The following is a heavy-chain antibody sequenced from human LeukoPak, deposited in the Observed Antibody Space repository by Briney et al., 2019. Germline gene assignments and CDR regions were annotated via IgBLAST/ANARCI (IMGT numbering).Heavy chain of an antibody. Sequence: GGSLRLSCAASGFTFDDYAMHWVRQAPGKGLEWVSLISGDGGSTYYADSVKGRFTISRDNSKNSLYLQMNSLRAEDTALYYCARDMYYYDSSGYYPDYWGQGTLVTVSP. CDR3: ARDMYYYDSSGYYPDY. D-gene: IGHD3-22*01. CDR2: ISGDGGST. CDR1: GFTFDDYA. J-gene: IGHJ4*02. V-gene: IGHV3-43*02.